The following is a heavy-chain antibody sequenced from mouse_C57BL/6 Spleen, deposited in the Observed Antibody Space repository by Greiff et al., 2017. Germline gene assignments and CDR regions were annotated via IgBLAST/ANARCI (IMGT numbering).Heavy chain of an antibody. CDR1: GYTFTSYT. V-gene: IGHV1-4*01. J-gene: IGHJ1*03. D-gene: IGHD1-1*01. CDR2: INPSSGYT. Sequence: VQLQQSGAELARPGASVKMSCKASGYTFTSYTMHWVKQRPGQGLEWIGYINPSSGYTKYNQKFKDKATLTADKSSSTAYMQLSSLTSEDSAVYDCARFLTTVVDWYFDVWGTGTTVTVSS. CDR3: ARFLTTVVDWYFDV.